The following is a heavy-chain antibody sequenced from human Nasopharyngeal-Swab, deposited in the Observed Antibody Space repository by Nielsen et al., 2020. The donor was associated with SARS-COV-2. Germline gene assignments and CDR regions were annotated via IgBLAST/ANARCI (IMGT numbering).Heavy chain of an antibody. J-gene: IGHJ6*02. Sequence: ASVKVSCKASGYTFTGYYMHWVRQAPGQGLEWMGRINPNSGGTNYAQKFQGRVTMTRDTSISTAYMELSRLRSDDTAVYYCASYDYGDYVFYYYGMDLWGQGTTVTVSS. V-gene: IGHV1-2*06. CDR1: GYTFTGYY. D-gene: IGHD4-17*01. CDR2: INPNSGGT. CDR3: ASYDYGDYVFYYYGMDL.